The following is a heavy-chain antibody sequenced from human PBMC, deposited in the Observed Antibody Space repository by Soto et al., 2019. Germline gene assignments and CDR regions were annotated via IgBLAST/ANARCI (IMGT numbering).Heavy chain of an antibody. CDR1: GYSFTDYH. J-gene: IGHJ6*01. V-gene: IGHV1-2*04. CDR3: ARASLYYDFWSGIAGYDYYYGMDV. CDR2: INPKSGGT. Sequence: ASVKVSCKASGYSFTDYHIHWVRQAPGQGLEWLGRINPKSGGTSTAQKFQGWVTMTTDTSISTASMELTRLTSDDTAVYYCARASLYYDFWSGIAGYDYYYGMDVWGQGTTVTVS. D-gene: IGHD3-3*01.